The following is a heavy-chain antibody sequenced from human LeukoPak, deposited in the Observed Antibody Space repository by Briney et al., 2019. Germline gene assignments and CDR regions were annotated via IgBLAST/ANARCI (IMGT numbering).Heavy chain of an antibody. CDR3: ARRRSYYDGLDY. Sequence: SGTLSVTCAVSGGSVSGRNWYSWVRQPPGKGLEWIGEIYHSGSTYYNPSLKSRVTISIDTSKNQFSLKLSSVTATDTAVYYCARRRSYYDGLDYWGQGTLVTVSS. CDR2: IYHSGST. CDR1: GGSVSGRNW. V-gene: IGHV4-4*02. D-gene: IGHD1-26*01. J-gene: IGHJ4*02.